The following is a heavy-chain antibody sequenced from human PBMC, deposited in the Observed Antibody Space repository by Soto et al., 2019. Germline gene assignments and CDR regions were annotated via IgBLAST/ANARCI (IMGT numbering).Heavy chain of an antibody. V-gene: IGHV4-61*01. CDR1: GGSVSSGSYC. D-gene: IGHD2-2*01. J-gene: IGHJ4*02. CDR2: IYYSGST. CDR3: ASKVGGTNFDC. Sequence: QVHLQESGPGLVKPSETLSLTCTVSGGSVSSGSYCWSWFRQPPGKGLEWIGYIYYSGSTIYNPCVGSLVTISVDTSDNQFSLKLSSVTAADAGVYYCASKVGGTNFDCWGQGTLVTLFS.